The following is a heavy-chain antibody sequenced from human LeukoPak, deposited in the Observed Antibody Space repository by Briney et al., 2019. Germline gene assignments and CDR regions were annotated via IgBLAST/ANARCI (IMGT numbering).Heavy chain of an antibody. V-gene: IGHV3-21*01. Sequence: PGGSLRLSCAASGFTFSSYSMNWVRQAPGKGLEWVSSISSSSYIYYADSVKGRFTISRDNAKNSLYLQMNSLRAEDTAVYYCARDHPLRYFDYWGQGTLVTVSS. CDR1: GFTFSSYS. CDR2: ISSSSYI. J-gene: IGHJ4*02. CDR3: ARDHPLRYFDY. D-gene: IGHD3-9*01.